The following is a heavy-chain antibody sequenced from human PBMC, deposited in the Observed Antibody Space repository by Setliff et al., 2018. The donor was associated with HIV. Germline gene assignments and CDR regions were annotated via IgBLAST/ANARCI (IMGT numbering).Heavy chain of an antibody. J-gene: IGHJ4*02. CDR2: IRGKPYGGTT. CDR3: TRDTYYDSSGY. CDR1: GFTFGDYA. D-gene: IGHD3-22*01. V-gene: IGHV3-49*04. Sequence: GGSLRLSCTASGFTFGDYAMSWVRQAPGKGLEWVGFIRGKPYGGTTEYAASVKGRFTISRDDFKSIAYLQMNSLKIEDTAVYYCTRDTYYDSSGYWGPGTLVTVSS.